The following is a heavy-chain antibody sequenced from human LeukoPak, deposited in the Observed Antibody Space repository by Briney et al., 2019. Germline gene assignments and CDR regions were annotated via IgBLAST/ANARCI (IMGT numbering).Heavy chain of an antibody. J-gene: IGHJ5*02. D-gene: IGHD4-11*01. CDR1: VFTFCHYG. CDR3: EKGAQGGFDYSNSLEH. Sequence: PGGSLRLSCSPSVFTFCHYGMHWVPQAPGKGLEWVAVIWSDGCNEYYGDSVKGRFRISTDNFKNTVTLQMNSLRVEDTAVYYGEKGAQGGFDYSNSLEHWGRGSLVTVSS. CDR2: IWSDGCNE. V-gene: IGHV3-33*06.